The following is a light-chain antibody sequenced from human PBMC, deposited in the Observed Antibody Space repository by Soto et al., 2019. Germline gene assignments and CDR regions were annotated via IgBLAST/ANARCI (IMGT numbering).Light chain of an antibody. CDR2: GAA. CDR1: QSVSYY. Sequence: EVVLTQSPGTLSWSPAERAILSSTATQSVSYYLAWYQKTPGQAPRLLIYGAATRATGSPARFCGSRSGTKLTLTISSLHSEYVAVYYYQQYNHWPPITFGQGTRLEI. J-gene: IGKJ5*01. V-gene: IGKV3-15*01. CDR3: QQYNHWPPIT.